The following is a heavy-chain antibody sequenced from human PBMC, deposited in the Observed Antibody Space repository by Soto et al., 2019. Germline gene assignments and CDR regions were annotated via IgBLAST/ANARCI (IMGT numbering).Heavy chain of an antibody. CDR1: GFSLSTSGVG. J-gene: IGHJ3*02. D-gene: IGHD7-27*01. CDR2: LYWDDDT. Sequence: QITLKESDPTLVKPTQTLTLTCTFSGFSLSTSGVGVGRIRQPPGKALEWLALLYWDDDTRFSPSLKSRLTITKDTSKNQVVLKMTNMDPVDTGTYYCAHSLINWGDAFDIWGQGAMVTVSS. V-gene: IGHV2-5*02. CDR3: AHSLINWGDAFDI.